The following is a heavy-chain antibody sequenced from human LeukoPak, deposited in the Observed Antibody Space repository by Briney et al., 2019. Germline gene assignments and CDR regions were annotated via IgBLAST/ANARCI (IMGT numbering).Heavy chain of an antibody. J-gene: IGHJ4*02. V-gene: IGHV3-74*01. CDR3: ARNYAGNSGGFDY. CDR2: INSDGSST. CDR1: GLTLSSYW. D-gene: IGHD4-23*01. Sequence: PGGSLRLSCAASGLTLSSYWMHWVRQAPGKGLVWVSRINSDGSSTRYADSVKGRFTISRDNAKNSLYMQMNSLRAEDTAVYYCARNYAGNSGGFDYWGQGTLVTVSS.